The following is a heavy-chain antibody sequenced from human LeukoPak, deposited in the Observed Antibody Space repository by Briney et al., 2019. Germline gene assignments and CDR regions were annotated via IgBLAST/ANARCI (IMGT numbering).Heavy chain of an antibody. J-gene: IGHJ4*02. Sequence: PSETLSLTCALYGGSFSGYYWSWIRQPPGKGLEWIGEINHSGSTNYNPSLKSRVTISVDTSKNQFSLKLSSVTAADTAVYYCARGRWRYFDWGQGTLVTVSS. CDR3: ARGRWRYFD. D-gene: IGHD3-9*01. CDR1: GGSFSGYY. V-gene: IGHV4-34*01. CDR2: INHSGST.